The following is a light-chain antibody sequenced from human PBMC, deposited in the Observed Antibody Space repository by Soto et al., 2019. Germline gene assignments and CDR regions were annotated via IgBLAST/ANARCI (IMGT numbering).Light chain of an antibody. CDR3: LQTYSPPLT. J-gene: IGKJ4*01. CDR2: AAS. V-gene: IGKV1-39*01. Sequence: DIQMTQSPSSLSASVGDRVTITCRASQSISTFLTWYQKRPGKAPKLLIFAASSLQRGVPSRFSGSGSGTDYTLTIKSLQPEDFAAYSCLQTYSPPLTFGGGAKVEI. CDR1: QSISTF.